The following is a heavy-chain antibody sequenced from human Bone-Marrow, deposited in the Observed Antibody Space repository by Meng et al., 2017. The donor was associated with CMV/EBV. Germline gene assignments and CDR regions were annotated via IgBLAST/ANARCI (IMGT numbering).Heavy chain of an antibody. CDR3: ARDFWSGYYDYYYYGMDV. V-gene: IGHV4-39*07. CDR2: IYYSGST. J-gene: IGHJ6*02. D-gene: IGHD3-3*01. Sequence: SETLSLTCTVSGGSISSSSYYWGWIRQPPGKGLEWIGYIYYSGSTYYNPSLKSRVTISVDTSKNQFSLKLSSVTAADTAVYYCARDFWSGYYDYYYYGMDVWGQGTTVTVSS. CDR1: GGSISSSSYY.